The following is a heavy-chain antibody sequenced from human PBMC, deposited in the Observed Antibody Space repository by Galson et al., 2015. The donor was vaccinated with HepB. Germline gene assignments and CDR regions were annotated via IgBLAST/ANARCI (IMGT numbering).Heavy chain of an antibody. D-gene: IGHD3-16*01. CDR1: GFTFSNYA. CDR3: VKDTSYALDY. J-gene: IGHJ4*02. Sequence: SLRLSCAASGFTFSNYAMAWVRQAPGKGLEWVSAISDIGATYYADSVKGRFTISRDNSKNTVFLQMSTLRAEDTAVYYYVKDTSYALDYWGQGTLVTVSS. CDR2: ISDIGAT. V-gene: IGHV3-23*01.